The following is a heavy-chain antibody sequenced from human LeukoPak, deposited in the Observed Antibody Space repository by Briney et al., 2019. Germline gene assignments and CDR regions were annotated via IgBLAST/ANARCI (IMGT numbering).Heavy chain of an antibody. CDR1: GFTFSNYA. J-gene: IGHJ4*02. V-gene: IGHV3-49*04. CDR3: SRGSGWLSVY. D-gene: IGHD6-19*01. CDR2: ISGGTT. Sequence: PGGSLRLSCVVSGFTFSNYAMNWVRQAPGKGLEWIGFISGGTTEYAASVKGRFTISRDDSTSIAYLQMNSLTTEDTAVYYCSRGSGWLSVYWGQGTLVTVSS.